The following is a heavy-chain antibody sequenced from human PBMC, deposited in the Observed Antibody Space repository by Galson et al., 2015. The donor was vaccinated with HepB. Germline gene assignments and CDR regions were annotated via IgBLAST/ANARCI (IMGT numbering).Heavy chain of an antibody. CDR2: ISYDGSNK. Sequence: SLRLSCAASGFTFSSYGMHWVRQAPGKGLEWVAVISYDGSNKYYADSVKGRFTISRDNSKNTLYLQMNSLGAEDTAVYYCAKDLHDYADYGPFDYWGRGTLVTVSS. D-gene: IGHD4-17*01. J-gene: IGHJ4*02. CDR3: AKDLHDYADYGPFDY. V-gene: IGHV3-30*18. CDR1: GFTFSSYG.